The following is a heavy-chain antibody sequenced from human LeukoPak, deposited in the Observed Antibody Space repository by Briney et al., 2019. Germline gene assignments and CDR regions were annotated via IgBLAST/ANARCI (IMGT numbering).Heavy chain of an antibody. J-gene: IGHJ6*02. CDR1: GGSISSGDYY. V-gene: IGHV4-30-4*01. CDR3: AGAGMVGRDRYYYYGMDV. CDR2: IYYSGST. Sequence: SETLSLTCTVSGGSISSGDYYWSWIRQPPGKGLEWIGYIYYSGSTYYNPSLKSRVTISVDTSKNQFSLKLSSVTAADTAVYYCAGAGMVGRDRYYYYGMDVWGQGTTVTVSS. D-gene: IGHD2-15*01.